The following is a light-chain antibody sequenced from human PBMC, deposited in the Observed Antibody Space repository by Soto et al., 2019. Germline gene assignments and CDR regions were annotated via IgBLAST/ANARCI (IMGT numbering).Light chain of an antibody. CDR1: QSLLQTNGNTY. CDR2: LGF. Sequence: DLVMTQSPLRLPVTPGEPASISCRSSQSLLQTNGNTYLDWFLQKPGQSPQLLIYLGFKRASGVPDRFSGSGSGTDFTLKISRVEAEDVGVYYCMQGIEAPQTFGQGTKVEIK. J-gene: IGKJ1*01. CDR3: MQGIEAPQT. V-gene: IGKV2-28*01.